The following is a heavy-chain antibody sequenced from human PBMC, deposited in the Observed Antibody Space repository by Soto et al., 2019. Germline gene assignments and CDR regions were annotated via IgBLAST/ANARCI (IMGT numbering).Heavy chain of an antibody. J-gene: IGHJ4*02. V-gene: IGHV1-18*01. CDR1: GYTFSSIG. CDR2: ISPHKDDT. CDR3: ARDLDGSGSYFTNY. D-gene: IGHD3-10*01. Sequence: GASVKVSCKTSGYTFSSIGISWARQAPGQGLEWMGWISPHKDDTYYAQRLQGRVAMTTDTSTNTAYMELRSLRSDDTAVYFCARDLDGSGSYFTNYWGPGTPVTVTS.